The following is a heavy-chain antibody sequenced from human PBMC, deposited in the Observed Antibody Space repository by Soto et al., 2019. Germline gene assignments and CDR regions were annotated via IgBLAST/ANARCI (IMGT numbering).Heavy chain of an antibody. CDR2: ISSGSSTI. CDR1: GFRFNDYY. D-gene: IGHD6-25*01. Sequence: QVQLVESGGGLLKPGGSLRLSCAAAGFRFNDYYMTWIRQAPGKGLEWVSYISSGSSTIYYAHSVKGRFTISRDNAKNSLYLQMNSLRAEDTAVYYCATSSGALAASFPYYFDYWGQGTLVTVSS. J-gene: IGHJ4*02. V-gene: IGHV3-11*01. CDR3: ATSSGALAASFPYYFDY.